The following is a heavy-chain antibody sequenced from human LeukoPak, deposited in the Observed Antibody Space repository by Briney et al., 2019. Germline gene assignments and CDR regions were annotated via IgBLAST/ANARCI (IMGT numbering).Heavy chain of an antibody. CDR3: ARRTGVSEAFDY. D-gene: IGHD3/OR15-3a*01. Sequence: PSETLSLTCTVSGGSISSYYWSWIRQPPGKGLEGIGYIYYSGSTNYNPSLKSRVTISVDTSKNQFSLKLSSVTAADTAGYYCARRTGVSEAFDYWGQGTLVSVSS. CDR2: IYYSGST. J-gene: IGHJ4*02. V-gene: IGHV4-59*01. CDR1: GGSISSYY.